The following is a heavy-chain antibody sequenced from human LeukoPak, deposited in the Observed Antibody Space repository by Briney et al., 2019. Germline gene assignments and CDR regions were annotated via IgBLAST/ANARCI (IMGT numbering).Heavy chain of an antibody. CDR1: GFTFSSYW. V-gene: IGHV3-74*01. CDR2: INSDGSST. J-gene: IGHJ4*02. CDR3: ASTKPSYGDPDVRFDY. D-gene: IGHD4-17*01. Sequence: GGSLRLSCAASGFTFSSYWMHWVRQAPGKGLVWVSRINSDGSSTSYADSVKGRFPISRDNAKNTLYLQMNSLRAEDTAVYYCASTKPSYGDPDVRFDYWGQGTLVTVSS.